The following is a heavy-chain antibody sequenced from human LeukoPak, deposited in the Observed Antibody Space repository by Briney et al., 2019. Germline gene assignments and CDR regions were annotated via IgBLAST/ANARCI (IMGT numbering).Heavy chain of an antibody. CDR2: IIPIFGTA. D-gene: IGHD3-22*01. Sequence: GASVKVFCKASGGTFSSYAISWVRQPPGQGLEWMGGIIPIFGTANYAQKFQGRVTITADESTSTAYMELSSLRSDDTAVYYCARDEYYDSSGYYYSGYWGQGTLVTVSS. CDR1: GGTFSSYA. CDR3: ARDEYYDSSGYYYSGY. V-gene: IGHV1-69*13. J-gene: IGHJ4*02.